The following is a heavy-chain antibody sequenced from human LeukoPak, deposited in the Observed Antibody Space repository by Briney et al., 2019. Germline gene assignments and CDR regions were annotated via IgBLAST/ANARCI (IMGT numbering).Heavy chain of an antibody. CDR2: IYYSGST. J-gene: IGHJ1*01. CDR1: GGSISSSSYY. V-gene: IGHV4-39*01. CDR3: ARLYCGGDCYPNKYFQH. Sequence: RSSETLSLTCTVSGGSISSSSYYWGWIRQPPGKGLEWIGGIYYSGSTYYNPSLKSRVTISVDTSKNQFSLKLSSVTAADTAVYYCARLYCGGDCYPNKYFQHWGQGTLVTVSS. D-gene: IGHD2-21*02.